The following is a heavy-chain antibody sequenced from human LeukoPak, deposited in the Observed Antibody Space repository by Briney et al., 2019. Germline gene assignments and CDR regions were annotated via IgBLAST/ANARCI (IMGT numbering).Heavy chain of an antibody. J-gene: IGHJ4*02. V-gene: IGHV3-20*04. CDR2: INWNGGST. CDR1: GFTFDDYG. CDR3: ARDGLKYYYDSSGYLDYFDY. D-gene: IGHD3-22*01. Sequence: GGSLRLSCAASGFTFDDYGMSWVRQAPGKGLEWVSGINWNGGSTGYADSVKGRFTISRDNAKNSLYLQMNSLRAEDTALYYCARDGLKYYYDSSGYLDYFDYWGQGTLVTVSS.